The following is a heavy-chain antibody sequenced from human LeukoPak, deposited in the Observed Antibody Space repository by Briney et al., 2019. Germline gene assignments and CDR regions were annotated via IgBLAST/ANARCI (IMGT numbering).Heavy chain of an antibody. CDR1: GGSISSGGYY. Sequence: PSETLSLTCTVSGGSISSGGYYWSWIRQHPGTGLEWIGYIYYSGSTYYNPSLKSRVTISVDTSKNQFSLKLSSVTAADTAVYYCAREGRHLDDVWMDVWGQGTTVTVSS. D-gene: IGHD3-16*01. V-gene: IGHV4-31*03. J-gene: IGHJ6*02. CDR2: IYYSGST. CDR3: AREGRHLDDVWMDV.